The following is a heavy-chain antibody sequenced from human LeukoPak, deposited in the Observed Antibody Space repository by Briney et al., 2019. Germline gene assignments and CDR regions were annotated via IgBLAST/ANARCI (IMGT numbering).Heavy chain of an antibody. D-gene: IGHD2-2*01. CDR3: AGLLVCSTTSCYGVDY. Sequence: PGGSLRLSCAASGFTFSSYSMNSVRQAPGKGLEWVSYISSSSTIYYADSVKGRFTISRDNAKNSLYLQMSSLRAEDTAVYYCAGLLVCSTTSCYGVDYWGQGTLVTVSS. V-gene: IGHV3-48*01. J-gene: IGHJ4*02. CDR1: GFTFSSYS. CDR2: ISSSSTI.